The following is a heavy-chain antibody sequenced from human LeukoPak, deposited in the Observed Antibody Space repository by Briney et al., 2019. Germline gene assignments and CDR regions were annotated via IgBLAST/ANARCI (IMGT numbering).Heavy chain of an antibody. V-gene: IGHV3-53*01. CDR2: IYSGEST. CDR1: GFTVSSNY. J-gene: IGHJ4*02. D-gene: IGHD1-26*01. CDR3: ARYQVRATNPCFDY. Sequence: GGSLRLSCAASGFTVSSNYMIWVRRAPGKGLECVTDIYSGESTYYGDSVKGRFTLSRDNSKTMLYLQMNSLSAEDTSVYYCARYQVRATNPCFDYWGQGTLVTVSS.